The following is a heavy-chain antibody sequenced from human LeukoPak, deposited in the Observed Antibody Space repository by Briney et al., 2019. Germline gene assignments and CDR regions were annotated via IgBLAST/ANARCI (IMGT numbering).Heavy chain of an antibody. CDR3: ARDWSGTTNY. J-gene: IGHJ4*02. D-gene: IGHD1-1*01. CDR1: GFTFSTYS. V-gene: IGHV3-21*01. Sequence: GGSLRLSCAASGFTFSTYSMSWVRQAPGKGLEWVSSISSSSSYIYYADSLKGRFTISRDNAKNSLYLQMNSLRAEDTAVYYCARDWSGTTNYWGQGTLVTVSS. CDR2: ISSSSSYI.